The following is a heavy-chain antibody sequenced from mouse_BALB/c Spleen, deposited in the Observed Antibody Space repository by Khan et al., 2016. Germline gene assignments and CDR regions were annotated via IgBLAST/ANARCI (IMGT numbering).Heavy chain of an antibody. CDR2: ISTYSGNT. CDR1: GYTITDYA. J-gene: IGHJ1*01. CDR3: ARDYGSVSGYFDV. D-gene: IGHD1-1*01. Sequence: QVQLQQSGPELVRPGVSVRISCKGSGYTITDYAMHWVKKSHAKSLEWIGVISTYSGNTNYNQKFKGKATMTVDKSSSTAYKELARLTSEDAAIYYCARDYGSVSGYFDVWRGGTAITVSS. V-gene: IGHV1S137*01.